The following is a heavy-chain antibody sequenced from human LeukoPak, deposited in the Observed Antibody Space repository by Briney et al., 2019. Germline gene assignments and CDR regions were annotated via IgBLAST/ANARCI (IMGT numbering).Heavy chain of an antibody. CDR2: ISAYNGNT. D-gene: IGHD3-22*01. J-gene: IGHJ4*02. CDR3: ARGGYYDSSGYYRDFDY. CDR1: GYMFTSYA. Sequence: GASVRVSCKASGYMFTSYAISWVRQAPGQGLEWMGWISAYNGNTNYAQKLQGRVTMTTDTSTSAAYMELRSLRSDDTAVYYCARGGYYDSSGYYRDFDYWGQGTLVTVSS. V-gene: IGHV1-18*01.